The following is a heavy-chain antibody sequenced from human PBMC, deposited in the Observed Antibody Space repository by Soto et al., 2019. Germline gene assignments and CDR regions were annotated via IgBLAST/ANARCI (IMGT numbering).Heavy chain of an antibody. D-gene: IGHD2-15*01. CDR3: AKDHGVVVDRFDY. Sequence: QVQLVESGGGVVQPGRSLRLSCAASGFTFSSYGMHWVRQAPGKGLEWVAVISHDGSNKYYADSVKGRFTISRDNSKNTLYLQMNSLRAEDTAVYYCAKDHGVVVDRFDYWGQGTLVTVSS. V-gene: IGHV3-30*18. J-gene: IGHJ4*02. CDR2: ISHDGSNK. CDR1: GFTFSSYG.